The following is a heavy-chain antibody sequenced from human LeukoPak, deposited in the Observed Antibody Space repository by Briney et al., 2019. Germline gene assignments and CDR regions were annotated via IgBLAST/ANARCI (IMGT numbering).Heavy chain of an antibody. V-gene: IGHV3-53*01. CDR1: GFTVSSDY. CDR2: LYSGGTT. Sequence: GGSLRLSCAASGFTVSSDYMSWVRQAPGKGLEWVSVLYSGGTTYYADSVKGRFTISRDNSKNTLFLQMNSLRAEDTAVYYCARGLGSGTYTEYYTDVWGKGTTVTVSS. D-gene: IGHD3-10*01. J-gene: IGHJ6*03. CDR3: ARGLGSGTYTEYYTDV.